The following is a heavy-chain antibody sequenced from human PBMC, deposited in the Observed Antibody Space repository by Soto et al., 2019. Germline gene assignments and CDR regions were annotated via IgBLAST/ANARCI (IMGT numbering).Heavy chain of an antibody. D-gene: IGHD2-15*01. Sequence: APVKLSCKASGGTFSSYTISWVRQAPGQGLEWMGWINPNSGGTNYAQKFQGWVTMTRDTSISTAYMELSRLRSDDTAVYYCARDTAATRNYYYYGMDVWGQGTTVTVS. J-gene: IGHJ6*02. V-gene: IGHV1-2*04. CDR2: INPNSGGT. CDR3: ARDTAATRNYYYYGMDV. CDR1: GGTFSSYT.